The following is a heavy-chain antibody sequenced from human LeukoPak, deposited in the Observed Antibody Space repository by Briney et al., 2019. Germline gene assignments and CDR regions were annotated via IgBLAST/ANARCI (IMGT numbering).Heavy chain of an antibody. CDR1: GFTFSSYS. Sequence: PGGSLRLSCAASGFTFSSYSMTWVRQAPGKGLKWVSSISSSSSYIYYADSVKGRFTISRDNAKNSLYLQMNSLRAEDTAVYYCARGPLYYDFWSGYYTDYYYGMDVWGQGTTVTVSS. CDR2: ISSSSSYI. CDR3: ARGPLYYDFWSGYYTDYYYGMDV. V-gene: IGHV3-21*01. J-gene: IGHJ6*02. D-gene: IGHD3-3*01.